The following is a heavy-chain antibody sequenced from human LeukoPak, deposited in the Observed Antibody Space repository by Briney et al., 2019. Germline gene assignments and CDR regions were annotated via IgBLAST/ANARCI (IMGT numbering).Heavy chain of an antibody. CDR2: ISDIGSI. CDR3: ARVRYSSSWYDGRFDP. Sequence: SETLSLTCTVSGGSISSYYWSWIRQPPGKGLEWIAYISDIGSINYNPSLKSRVTISVDTSKNQFSLKLSSVTAADTAVYYCARVRYSSSWYDGRFDPRGQGTLVTVSS. D-gene: IGHD6-13*01. J-gene: IGHJ5*02. CDR1: GGSISSYY. V-gene: IGHV4-59*01.